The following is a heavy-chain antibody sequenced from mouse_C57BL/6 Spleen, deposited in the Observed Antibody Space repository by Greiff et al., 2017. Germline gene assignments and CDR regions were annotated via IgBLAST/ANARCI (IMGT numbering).Heavy chain of an antibody. CDR1: GYTFTSYW. CDR3: ATTMITRKTWSAY. CDR2: IDPSDSYT. Sequence: VQLQQPGAELVMPGASVKLSCKASGYTFTSYWMHWVKQRPGQGLEWIGEIDPSDSYTNYNQKFKGKSTLTVDKSASTAYMQLSSLTSEDSAVYYCATTMITRKTWSAYWGQGTLVTVSA. V-gene: IGHV1-69*01. D-gene: IGHD2-4*01. J-gene: IGHJ3*01.